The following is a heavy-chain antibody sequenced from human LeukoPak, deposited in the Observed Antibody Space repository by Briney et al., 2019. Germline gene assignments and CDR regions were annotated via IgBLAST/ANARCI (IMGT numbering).Heavy chain of an antibody. CDR1: GGSFSGFY. V-gene: IGHV4-34*01. CDR2: ISHSGTT. D-gene: IGHD5-18*01. J-gene: IGHJ4*02. CDR3: ARGGLDTTRGGYFDY. Sequence: SSETLSLTCAVYGGSFSGFYWSWIRQPPGKGLEWIGEISHSGTTYYNPSLKSRVTVSVDTSKSQFSLRLSSVTAADTAVYCCARGGLDTTRGGYFDYWGQGILVTVSS.